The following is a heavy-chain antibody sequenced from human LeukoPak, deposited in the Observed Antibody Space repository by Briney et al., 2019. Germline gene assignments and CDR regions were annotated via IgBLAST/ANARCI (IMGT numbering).Heavy chain of an antibody. V-gene: IGHV3-7*03. Sequence: PGGSLRLSCAASGFTFSSYWMSWVRQALGKGLEWVATIKQDGSEKYYVGSVKGRFTISRDNAKNSLYLQMNNLRAEDTAVYYCVARDGGYGDYWGQGTLVTVSS. D-gene: IGHD5-24*01. CDR2: IKQDGSEK. J-gene: IGHJ4*02. CDR1: GFTFSSYW. CDR3: VARDGGYGDY.